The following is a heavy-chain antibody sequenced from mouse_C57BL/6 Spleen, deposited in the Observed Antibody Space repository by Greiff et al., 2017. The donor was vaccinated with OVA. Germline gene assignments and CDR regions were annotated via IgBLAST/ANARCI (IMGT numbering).Heavy chain of an antibody. CDR1: GFTFSSYA. V-gene: IGHV5-4*01. CDR3: ARDDYFDY. J-gene: IGHJ2*01. Sequence: VQVVESGGGLVKPGGSLKLSCAASGFTFSSYAMSWVRQTPEKRLEWVATISDGGSYTYYPDNVKGRFTISRDNAKNNLYLQMSHLKSEDTAMYYCARDDYFDYWGQGTTLTVSS. CDR2: ISDGGSYT.